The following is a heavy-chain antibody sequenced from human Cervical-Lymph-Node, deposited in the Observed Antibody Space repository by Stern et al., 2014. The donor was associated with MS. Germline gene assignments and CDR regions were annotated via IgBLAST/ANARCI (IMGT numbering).Heavy chain of an antibody. CDR2: IWYDGSNL. CDR3: ARAYSSSHYYFDY. J-gene: IGHJ4*02. CDR1: GFSFSRYA. V-gene: IGHV3-33*01. Sequence: VQLVESGGGVVQPGRSLRLSCAASGFSFSRYAMHWVRQAPGQGLEWVELIWYDGSNLYYEDSMTGRFTISRDNYKNTLYLQMNTLRSEDTAVYYCARAYSSSHYYFDYWGQGTLVTFSS. D-gene: IGHD6-13*01.